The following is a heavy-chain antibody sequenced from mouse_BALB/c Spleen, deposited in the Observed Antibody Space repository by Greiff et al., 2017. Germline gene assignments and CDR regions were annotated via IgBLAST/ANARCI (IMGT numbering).Heavy chain of an antibody. CDR2: ISDGGSYT. V-gene: IGHV5-4*02. CDR3: ARSYYRYADY. CDR1: GFTFSDYY. J-gene: IGHJ2*01. Sequence: EVMLVESGGGLVKPGGSLKLSCAASGFTFSDYYMYWVRQTPEKRLEWVATISDGGSYTYYPDSVKGRFTISRDNAKNNLYLQMSSLKSEDTAMYYCARSYYRYADYWGQGTTLTVSS. D-gene: IGHD2-14*01.